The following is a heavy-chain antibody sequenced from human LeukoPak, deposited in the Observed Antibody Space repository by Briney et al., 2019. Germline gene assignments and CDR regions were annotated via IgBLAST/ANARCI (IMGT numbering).Heavy chain of an antibody. V-gene: IGHV3-11*06. D-gene: IGHD2-2*01. CDR1: GFTFSDYY. CDR2: ISSSSSNT. Sequence: GGSLRLSCAASGFTFSDYYMSWIRQAPGKGLEWISYISSSSSNTNYADSVKGRFTISRDNAKNSLYLQMNSLRAEDTAVYYCARDLPNPYCSSTSCSSDYYGMDVWGKGTTVTVSS. CDR3: ARDLPNPYCSSTSCSSDYYGMDV. J-gene: IGHJ6*04.